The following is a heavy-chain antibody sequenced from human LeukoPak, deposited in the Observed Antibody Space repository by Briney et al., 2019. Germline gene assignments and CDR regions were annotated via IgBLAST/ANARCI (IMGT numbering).Heavy chain of an antibody. D-gene: IGHD3-22*01. CDR2: INVYNGNR. Sequence: ASVKVSCKASGYIFITYAISWVRQAPGQGLEWMGWINVYNGNRNYAQNFQDRVTMTTDTSTSTAYMELRSLRSDDTALYYCARNYDRRPFDYWGQGTLVTVSS. J-gene: IGHJ4*02. CDR3: ARNYDRRPFDY. CDR1: GYIFITYA. V-gene: IGHV1-18*01.